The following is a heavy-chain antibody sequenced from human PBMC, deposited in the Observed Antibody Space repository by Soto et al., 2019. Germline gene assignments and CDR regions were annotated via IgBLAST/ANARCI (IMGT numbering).Heavy chain of an antibody. D-gene: IGHD3-3*01. Sequence: QVHLEQSGAEVKKAGASVKISCKASGYSFAAYYINWVRQVSGQGLEWMGWINPNTGVTDYAQKFKGRVTLTRDTSIKTAYLELTSLRSDDTAVYYCAKTYTWNEWQGGSDYWGQGTLLTVSS. CDR3: AKTYTWNEWQGGSDY. CDR1: GYSFAAYY. CDR2: INPNTGVT. V-gene: IGHV1-2*02. J-gene: IGHJ4*02.